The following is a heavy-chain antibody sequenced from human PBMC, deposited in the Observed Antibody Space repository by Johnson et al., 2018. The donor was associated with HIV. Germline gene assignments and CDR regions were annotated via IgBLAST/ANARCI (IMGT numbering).Heavy chain of an antibody. Sequence: VKLVESGGGLVQPGGSLRLSCAASGFTFSSYWMSWVRQAPGKGLEWVANIKQDGSEKYYVDSVKGRFTISRDNAKNSLYLQMNSLRAGDTAVYYCARESLQAWGKAFDIWGQGTMVTVSS. V-gene: IGHV3-7*01. CDR2: IKQDGSEK. CDR3: ARESLQAWGKAFDI. D-gene: IGHD3-16*01. J-gene: IGHJ3*02. CDR1: GFTFSSYW.